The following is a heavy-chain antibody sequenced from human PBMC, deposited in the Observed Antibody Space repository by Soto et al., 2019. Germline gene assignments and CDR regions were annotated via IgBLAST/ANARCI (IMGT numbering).Heavy chain of an antibody. CDR2: IYYSGST. D-gene: IGHD2-8*01. CDR3: AREPLGYCTNGVCSPEYYFDY. CDR1: GGSISSGDYY. J-gene: IGHJ4*02. Sequence: LSLTCTVSGGSISSGDYYWSWIRQPPGKGLEWIGYIYYSGSTYYNPSLKSRVTISVDTSKNQFSLKLSSVTAADTAVYYCAREPLGYCTNGVCSPEYYFDYWGQGTLVTVSS. V-gene: IGHV4-30-4*01.